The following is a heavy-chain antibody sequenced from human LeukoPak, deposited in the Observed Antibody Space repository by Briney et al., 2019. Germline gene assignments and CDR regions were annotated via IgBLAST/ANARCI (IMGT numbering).Heavy chain of an antibody. V-gene: IGHV3-30-3*01. Sequence: SGGSLGLSCAASGFTFSSYAMHWVRQAPGKGLEWVAVISYDGSNKYYADSVKGRFTISRDNSKNTLHLQMNSLRAEDTAVYYCARDQFTNGGKKDYWGQGTLVTVSS. CDR3: ARDQFTNGGKKDY. D-gene: IGHD2-2*01. CDR2: ISYDGSNK. CDR1: GFTFSSYA. J-gene: IGHJ4*02.